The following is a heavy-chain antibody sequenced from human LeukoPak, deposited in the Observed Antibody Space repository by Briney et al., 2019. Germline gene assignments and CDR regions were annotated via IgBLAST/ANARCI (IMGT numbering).Heavy chain of an antibody. Sequence: EASVKVSCKSSGYTFTGYYMHWVRQAPGQGLEWMGRINPNSGGTNYAQRFQGRVTMTRDTSISTAYMELSSLRSDDTAVYYCARGIAGYSSGHYFDYWGQGTLVTVSS. CDR1: GYTFTGYY. J-gene: IGHJ4*02. D-gene: IGHD6-19*01. V-gene: IGHV1-2*06. CDR3: ARGIAGYSSGHYFDY. CDR2: INPNSGGT.